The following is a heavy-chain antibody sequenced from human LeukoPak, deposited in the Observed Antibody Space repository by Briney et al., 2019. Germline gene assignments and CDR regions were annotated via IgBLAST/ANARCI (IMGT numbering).Heavy chain of an antibody. CDR1: GDSISSSAS. CDR2: TYYRSKWSN. CDR3: ARDPNSSYEWGPFDP. D-gene: IGHD1-26*01. J-gene: IGHJ5*02. Sequence: SQTLSLTCAISGDSISSSASWNWIRQSPSRGLEWLGRTYYRSKWSNDYAESVKGRITINPDTSKDQFSLRLNSVTPEDTAVYYCARDPNSSYEWGPFDPWGQGTLVTVSS. V-gene: IGHV6-1*01.